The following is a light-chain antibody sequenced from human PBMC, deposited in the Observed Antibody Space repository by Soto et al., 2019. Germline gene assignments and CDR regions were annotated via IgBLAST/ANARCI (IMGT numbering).Light chain of an antibody. Sequence: EIVLTQSPGTLSLSPGERATLSCRASQSVSSSYLVWYQQKPGQAPRLLIYGASSRATGIPERFSGSGSGTDFTLTISRLEPEDFAVYYCQQYDSSSWTFGQGTKVEIK. V-gene: IGKV3-20*01. CDR1: QSVSSSY. J-gene: IGKJ1*01. CDR3: QQYDSSSWT. CDR2: GAS.